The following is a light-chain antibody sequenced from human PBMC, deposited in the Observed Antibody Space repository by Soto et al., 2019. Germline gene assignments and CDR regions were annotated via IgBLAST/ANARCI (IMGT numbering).Light chain of an antibody. Sequence: DIQMTQSPSSLSASVGDRVTITCQASQDISNYLNWYQQKPGKAPKLLIYDASNLETGVPSRFSGSGSGTDFTLTISSLQPEDIETYYCQQYDNLPLTFGGGTKVDIK. J-gene: IGKJ4*01. CDR1: QDISNY. CDR3: QQYDNLPLT. V-gene: IGKV1-33*01. CDR2: DAS.